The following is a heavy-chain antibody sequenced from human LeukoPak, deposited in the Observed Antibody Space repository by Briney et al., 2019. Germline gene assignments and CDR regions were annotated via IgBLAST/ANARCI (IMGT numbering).Heavy chain of an antibody. Sequence: GGSLRLSCAASGFTVSSNYMSWVRQAPGKGLEWVSVIYSGGSTYYADSVKGRFTISRDNSKNTLYLQMNSLRAEDTAVYYCARPHGYDILTGYYPDAFDIWGQGTMVTVSS. D-gene: IGHD3-9*01. J-gene: IGHJ3*02. V-gene: IGHV3-53*01. CDR1: GFTVSSNY. CDR3: ARPHGYDILTGYYPDAFDI. CDR2: IYSGGST.